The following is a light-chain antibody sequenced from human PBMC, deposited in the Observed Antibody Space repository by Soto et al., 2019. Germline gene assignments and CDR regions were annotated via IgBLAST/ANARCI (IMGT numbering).Light chain of an antibody. CDR2: EVS. J-gene: IGLJ1*01. CDR3: SSYTSSSVYV. CDR1: SSYVGGYNY. Sequence: QSALTQPASVSGSPGQSITISCTGTSSYVGGYNYVSWYQQHPGKAPKLMIYEVSNRPSGVSNRFSGSKSGNTSSLTISGLQAEDEADYYCSSYTSSSVYVFGTGTKLTVL. V-gene: IGLV2-14*01.